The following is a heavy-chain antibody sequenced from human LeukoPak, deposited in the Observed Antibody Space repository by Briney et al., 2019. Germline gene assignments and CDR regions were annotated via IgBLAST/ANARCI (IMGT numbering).Heavy chain of an antibody. CDR1: GGSISSSSYY. CDR3: ADIVVVPVPRSYYFDY. CDR2: IYYSGST. D-gene: IGHD2-2*01. V-gene: IGHV4-39*01. Sequence: SETLSLTCTVSGGSISSSSYYWGWIRHPPGKGLEWIGSIYYSGSTYYNPSLKSRVTISVDTSRNQFSLKLYSVTAADTAVYYCADIVVVPVPRSYYFDYWGQGTLVTVSS. J-gene: IGHJ4*02.